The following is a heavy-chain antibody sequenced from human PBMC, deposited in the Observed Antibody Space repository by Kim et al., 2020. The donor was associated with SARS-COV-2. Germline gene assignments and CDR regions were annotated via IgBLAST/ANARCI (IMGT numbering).Heavy chain of an antibody. CDR2: IYYSGST. V-gene: IGHV4-39*01. D-gene: IGHD3-9*01. Sequence: SETLSLTCTVSGGSISSSSYYWGWIRQPPGKGLEWIGSIYYSGSTYYNPSLKSRVTKSVDTSKNQFSLKLSSVTAADTAVYYCARHLAPYDILTGYQNYYYYGMDVWGKGTTVTVSS. J-gene: IGHJ6*04. CDR1: GGSISSSSYY. CDR3: ARHLAPYDILTGYQNYYYYGMDV.